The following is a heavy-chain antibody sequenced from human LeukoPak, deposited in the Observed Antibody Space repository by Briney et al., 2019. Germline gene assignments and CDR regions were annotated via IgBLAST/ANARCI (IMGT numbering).Heavy chain of an antibody. CDR2: KKQDGGVK. CDR3: SRGPHKEAPTY. V-gene: IGHV3-7*01. Sequence: GGSLRLSCAASGFTFGAFWVAWVRQAPGKGLEWVANKKQDGGVKVYVDSVQGRFTISRDNAKNSLYLQMDSLRAEDTGVYYCSRGPHKEAPTYWGQGARVTVSS. J-gene: IGHJ4*02. CDR1: GFTFGAFW.